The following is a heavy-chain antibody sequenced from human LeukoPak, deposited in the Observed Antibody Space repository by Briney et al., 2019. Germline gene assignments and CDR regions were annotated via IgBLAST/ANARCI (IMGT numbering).Heavy chain of an antibody. J-gene: IGHJ5*02. CDR1: GCTFTSYG. D-gene: IGHD3-22*01. Sequence: ASVKVSCKASGCTFTSYGISWVRQAPGQGLEWMGWISAYNGNTNYAQKLQGRVTMTTDTSTSTAYMELRSLRSDDTAVYYCAREDAYDSSGYYWFDPWGQGTLVTVSS. CDR3: AREDAYDSSGYYWFDP. CDR2: ISAYNGNT. V-gene: IGHV1-18*01.